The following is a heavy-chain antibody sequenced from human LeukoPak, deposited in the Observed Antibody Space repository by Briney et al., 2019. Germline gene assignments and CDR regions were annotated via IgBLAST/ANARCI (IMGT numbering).Heavy chain of an antibody. Sequence: ASVKVSCKVSGYTLTELSMHWVRQAPGKGLEWMGGFDPEDGETIYAQKFQGRVTMTEDTSTDTAYMELSSRRSEDTAVYYCAILYSGCYYFGYWGQGTMVTVSS. CDR3: AILYSGCYYFGY. V-gene: IGHV1-24*01. D-gene: IGHD1-26*01. CDR1: GYTLTELS. CDR2: FDPEDGET. J-gene: IGHJ4*02.